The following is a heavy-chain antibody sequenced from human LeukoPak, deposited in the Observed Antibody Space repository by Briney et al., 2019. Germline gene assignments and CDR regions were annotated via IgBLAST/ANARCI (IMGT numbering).Heavy chain of an antibody. Sequence: EESLKISCKVSGYSFTSYWIGWVRQMPGKGLEWMGILYPGDSDTRYSPSFQGQVTISADKSISTAYLQWSNLKASDTAIYYCATREGAHDAFDIWGQGTTVTVSS. CDR3: ATREGAHDAFDI. CDR1: GYSFTSYW. CDR2: LYPGDSDT. J-gene: IGHJ3*02. V-gene: IGHV5-51*01.